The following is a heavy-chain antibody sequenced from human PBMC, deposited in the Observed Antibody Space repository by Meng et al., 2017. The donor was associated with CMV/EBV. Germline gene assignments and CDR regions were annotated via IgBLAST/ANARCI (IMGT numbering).Heavy chain of an antibody. Sequence: ASVKVSCKASGYTFTSYDINWVRQATGQGLEWMGWMNPNSGNTGYAQKFQGRVTMTRNTSISTAYMELSSLRSEDTAVYYCARGLDPTTVDNWFDPWGQGTLVTVSS. D-gene: IGHD4-23*01. CDR3: ARGLDPTTVDNWFDP. CDR1: GYTFTSYD. J-gene: IGHJ5*02. CDR2: MNPNSGNT. V-gene: IGHV1-8*01.